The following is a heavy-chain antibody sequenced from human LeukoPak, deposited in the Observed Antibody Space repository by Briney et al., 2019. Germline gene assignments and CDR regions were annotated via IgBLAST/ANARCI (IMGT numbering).Heavy chain of an antibody. Sequence: AGESLSLSCAASGFTVSSNYMSWARQPPGEGLEWVSIIYSGGSKYYAASVKGRFTISKDNSKNSLLLQMTSLSAEDTAVYYCARGYGDGNAFDIWGGETILIVSS. CDR3: ARGYGDGNAFDI. CDR2: IYSGGSK. V-gene: IGHV3-53*01. J-gene: IGHJ3*02. CDR1: GFTVSSNY. D-gene: IGHD4-17*01.